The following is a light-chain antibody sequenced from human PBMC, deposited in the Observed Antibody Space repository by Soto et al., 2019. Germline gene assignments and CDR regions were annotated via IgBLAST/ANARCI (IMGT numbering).Light chain of an antibody. CDR3: QQYISYPIT. Sequence: TQSPATLSLSPGERATLSCRASQGVSTWLAWYQQKPGTAPKLLIYDASSLESGVPSRFSGSGSGTEFTLTISSLQPDDYATYYCQQYISYPITFGQGTRLEIK. J-gene: IGKJ5*01. CDR2: DAS. CDR1: QGVSTW. V-gene: IGKV1-5*01.